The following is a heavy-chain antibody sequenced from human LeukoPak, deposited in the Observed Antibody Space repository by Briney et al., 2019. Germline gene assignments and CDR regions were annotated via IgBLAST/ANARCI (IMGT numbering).Heavy chain of an antibody. J-gene: IGHJ4*02. CDR2: INPGGRST. D-gene: IGHD4-17*01. V-gene: IGHV1-46*01. CDR3: ARAPADYGDYGVDY. Sequence: VASVKVSCKASGCTFTNYYIHWVRQAPGQGLEWMGIINPGGRSTSYAQKFQGRVTMTRDMSTSTVYMELSSLRSEDTAVYYCARAPADYGDYGVDYWGQGTLVTVSS. CDR1: GCTFTNYY.